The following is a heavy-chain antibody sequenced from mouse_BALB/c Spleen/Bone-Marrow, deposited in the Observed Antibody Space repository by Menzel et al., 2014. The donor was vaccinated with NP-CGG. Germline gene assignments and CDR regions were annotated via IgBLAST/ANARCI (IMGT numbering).Heavy chain of an antibody. CDR1: GFNIKDTY. CDR3: ASYYYGSSSFAY. D-gene: IGHD1-1*01. V-gene: IGHV14-3*02. CDR2: IDPANGNT. J-gene: IGHJ3*01. Sequence: LMESGAELVKPGASVKLSCTASGFNIKDTYMHWVKQRPEQGLEWIGRIDPANGNTKYDPKFQGKATITADTSSNTAYLQLSSLTSEDTAVYYCASYYYGSSSFAYWGQGTLVTVSA.